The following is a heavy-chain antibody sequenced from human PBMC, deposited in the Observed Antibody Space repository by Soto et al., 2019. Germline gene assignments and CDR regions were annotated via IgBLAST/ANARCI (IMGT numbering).Heavy chain of an antibody. CDR3: ARGGSLYWYFDL. J-gene: IGHJ2*01. Sequence: ASVKVSCKASGYTFTSYAMHWVRQAPGQRLEWMGWINAGNGNTKYSQKFQGRVTITRDTSASTAYVELSSLRSEDTAVYYCARGGSLYWYFDLWGRGTLVTVS. CDR1: GYTFTSYA. D-gene: IGHD1-26*01. V-gene: IGHV1-3*01. CDR2: INAGNGNT.